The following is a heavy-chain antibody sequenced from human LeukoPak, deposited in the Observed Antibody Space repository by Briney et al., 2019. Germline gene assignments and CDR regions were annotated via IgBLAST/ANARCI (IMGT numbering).Heavy chain of an antibody. D-gene: IGHD6-19*01. V-gene: IGHV1-3*01. Sequence: ASVKVSCKASGYTFTSYAMHWVRQAPVQRLEWMGWINAGNGNTKYSQKFQGRVTITRDTSASTAYMELSSLRSEDTAVYYCARGPVAGPFDYWGQGTLLTVSS. J-gene: IGHJ4*02. CDR2: INAGNGNT. CDR3: ARGPVAGPFDY. CDR1: GYTFTSYA.